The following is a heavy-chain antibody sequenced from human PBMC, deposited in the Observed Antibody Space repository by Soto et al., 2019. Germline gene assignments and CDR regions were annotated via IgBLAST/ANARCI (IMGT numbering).Heavy chain of an antibody. Sequence: PGGSLRLSCAASGFTFSIYSMNWVRQAPGKGLEWVSYISSSSSTIYYADSVKGRFTISRDNAKNSLYLQMNSLRDEDTAVYYWARDGAYSSSSFDYWGQGTLLTVSS. J-gene: IGHJ4*02. D-gene: IGHD6-6*01. CDR3: ARDGAYSSSSFDY. CDR1: GFTFSIYS. V-gene: IGHV3-48*02. CDR2: ISSSSSTI.